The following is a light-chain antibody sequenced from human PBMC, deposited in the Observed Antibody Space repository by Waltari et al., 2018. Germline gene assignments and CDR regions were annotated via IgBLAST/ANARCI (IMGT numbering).Light chain of an antibody. V-gene: IGKV2-28*01. CDR1: QSLLQSNGYNY. CDR3: MQALQPPWT. CDR2: LGS. J-gene: IGKJ1*01. Sequence: DIVVTQSPLSLPVTPGEPASISCRSTQSLLQSNGYNYLDWYLQKPGQAPRVLMYLGSNRASGVPARFSGSGSGTNFTLKISRVEAEDVGVYYCMQALQPPWTFGQGTKVEI.